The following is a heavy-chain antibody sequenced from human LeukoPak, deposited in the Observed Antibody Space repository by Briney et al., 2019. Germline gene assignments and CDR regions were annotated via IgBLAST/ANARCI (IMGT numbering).Heavy chain of an antibody. CDR3: ARGWGSYRPNWFDP. V-gene: IGHV1-69*08. CDR2: INPFLGPA. CDR1: GGNFRSYT. D-gene: IGHD3-16*02. J-gene: IGHJ5*02. Sequence: VASVKVSCKASGGNFRSYTINWMRQAPGQGLEWMGGINPFLGPANYTQKFQGRVTITADKSTSTVYMELISLRSEDTALYYCARGWGSYRPNWFDPWGQGTLVIVSS.